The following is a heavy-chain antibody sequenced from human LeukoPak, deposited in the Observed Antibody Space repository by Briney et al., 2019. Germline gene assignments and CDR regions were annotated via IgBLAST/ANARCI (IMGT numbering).Heavy chain of an antibody. Sequence: GGSLRLSCAASGFTFSSYSTNWVRQAPGKGLEWVSSISSSSSYIYYADSVKGRFTISRDNAKNSLYLQMNSLRAEDTAVYFCERGGSITGTTLNRFDSWGQGTLVTVSS. V-gene: IGHV3-21*01. CDR3: ERGGSITGTTLNRFDS. J-gene: IGHJ5*01. CDR2: ISSSSSYI. D-gene: IGHD1-20*01. CDR1: GFTFSSYS.